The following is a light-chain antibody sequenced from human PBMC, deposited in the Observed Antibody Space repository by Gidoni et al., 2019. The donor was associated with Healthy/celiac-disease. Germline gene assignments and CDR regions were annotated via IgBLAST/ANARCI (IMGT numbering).Light chain of an antibody. J-gene: IGLJ3*02. CDR3: CSYAGSYTPV. V-gene: IGLV2-11*01. CDR2: DVS. Sequence: QSALTQPRSVSGSPGQSVTISCTGTSSDVGGYNYVSWYKQHPGKAPKLMIYDVSKRPSGVPDRFSGSKSGNTASLTISGLQAEDEADYYCCSYAGSYTPVFGGGTKLTVL. CDR1: SSDVGGYNY.